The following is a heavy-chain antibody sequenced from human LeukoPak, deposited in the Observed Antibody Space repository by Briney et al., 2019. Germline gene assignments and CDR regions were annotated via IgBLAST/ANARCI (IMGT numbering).Heavy chain of an antibody. CDR3: ARDVSGYDSGYYYYYMDV. V-gene: IGHV3-9*01. CDR1: GFSFDDYA. D-gene: IGHD5-12*01. Sequence: GGSLRLSCAASGFSFDDYAMHWVRQAPGKGLEWVSGINWSSGGIGYADSVKGRFTISRDNAKNSLYLQMNSLRAEDTAVYYCARDVSGYDSGYYYYYMDVWGKGTTVTISS. J-gene: IGHJ6*03. CDR2: INWSSGGI.